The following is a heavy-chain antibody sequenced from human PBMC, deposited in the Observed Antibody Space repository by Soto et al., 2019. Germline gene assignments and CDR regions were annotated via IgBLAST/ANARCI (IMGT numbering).Heavy chain of an antibody. CDR2: IYISGII. J-gene: IGHJ5*02. CDR3: ARAAKFGDLYH. CDR1: GGSISNYY. D-gene: IGHD3-10*02. Sequence: SETLSLTCTVSGGSISNYYLSWIRQPAGKGLEWIGRIYISGIIDYNPSLKSRVTMSADTSKNQFSLILSSVTAADTAVYYCARAAKFGDLYHWGRGTLVTVSS. V-gene: IGHV4-4*07.